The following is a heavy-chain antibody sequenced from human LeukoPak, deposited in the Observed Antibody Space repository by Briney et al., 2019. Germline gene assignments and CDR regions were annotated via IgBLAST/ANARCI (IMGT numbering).Heavy chain of an antibody. CDR1: GYSISSGYY. CDR2: IYHSGST. D-gene: IGHD1-26*01. Sequence: PSETLSLTCAVSGYSISSGYYWGWIRQPPGKGLEWIGSIYHSGSTYYNPSLKSRVTISVDTSKNQFSLKQSSVTAADTAVYYCAGARVGATSGLDYWGQGTLVTVSS. V-gene: IGHV4-38-2*01. CDR3: AGARVGATSGLDY. J-gene: IGHJ4*02.